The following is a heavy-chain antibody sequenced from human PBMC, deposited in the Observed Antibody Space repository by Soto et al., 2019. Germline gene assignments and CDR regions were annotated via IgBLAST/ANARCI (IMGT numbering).Heavy chain of an antibody. V-gene: IGHV4-31*03. CDR1: SGFISSGNYY. Sequence: QVQLQESGPGLVKPSQTLSLTCTVSSGFISSGNYYWSWIRQHPGKGLEWIGYIYYSGRTYHNPSLKSRISISLDTSKNQVSLKLSSVTVADTAVYYCGRGHSSGWYVTLDFWGQGTLVTVSS. D-gene: IGHD6-19*01. CDR2: IYYSGRT. J-gene: IGHJ4*02. CDR3: GRGHSSGWYVTLDF.